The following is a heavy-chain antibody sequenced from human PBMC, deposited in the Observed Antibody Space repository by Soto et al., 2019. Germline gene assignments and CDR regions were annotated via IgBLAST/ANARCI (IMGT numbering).Heavy chain of an antibody. CDR2: IIPVFGIT. CDR1: GGTFSSYT. D-gene: IGHD1-26*01. Sequence: QVQLVQSGAEVKKPGSSVKVSCKASGGTFSSYTITWVRQAPGQGLEWMGGIIPVFGITDYAQKFQGRVTLTADKSTNTAYMQLNSLTSEDTAVYYCACTLVLRLELMSGFGYWGQGTLVTVSS. V-gene: IGHV1-69*02. J-gene: IGHJ4*02. CDR3: ACTLVLRLELMSGFGY.